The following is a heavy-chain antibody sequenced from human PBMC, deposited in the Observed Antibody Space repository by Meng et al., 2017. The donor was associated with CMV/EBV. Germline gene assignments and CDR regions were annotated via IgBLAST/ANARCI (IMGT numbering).Heavy chain of an antibody. CDR1: VGTFSSYT. D-gene: IGHD6-6*01. CDR2: IIPILGIA. V-gene: IGHV1-69*04. J-gene: IGHJ4*02. Sequence: SVKVSCKASVGTFSSYTISWVRQAPGQGLEWMGRIIPILGIANYAQKFQGRVTITADKSTSTAYMELSSLRSEDTAVYYCAREEAARPGGCYFDYWGQGTLVTVSS. CDR3: AREEAARPGGCYFDY.